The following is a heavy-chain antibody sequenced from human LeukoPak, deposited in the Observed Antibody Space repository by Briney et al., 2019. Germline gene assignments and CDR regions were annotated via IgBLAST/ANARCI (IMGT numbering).Heavy chain of an antibody. CDR2: IYTSGST. CDR1: GGSISSGRYY. V-gene: IGHV4-61*02. J-gene: IGHJ4*02. CDR3: ARARYSGYDYQAEN. D-gene: IGHD5-12*01. Sequence: SETLSLTCTVSGGSISSGRYYWSWIRQPAGKGLEWIGRIYTSGSTNYNPSLKSRVTISVDTSKNQFSLKLSSVTAADPAVYYCARARYSGYDYQAENWGQGTLVTVSS.